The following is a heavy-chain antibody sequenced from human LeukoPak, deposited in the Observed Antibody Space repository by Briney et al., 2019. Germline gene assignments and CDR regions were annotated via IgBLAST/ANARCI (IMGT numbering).Heavy chain of an antibody. J-gene: IGHJ4*02. CDR2: IKTIPEGRTT. CDR1: GFTFSNAW. D-gene: IGHD2-21*02. Sequence: GGSLRLSCAASGFTFSNAWMSWVRQAPGKGLEWVGRIKTIPEGRTTDYTAPVKVRFTVSRDDSQNTLYLQMTTLKIEDTAVYYCATDDPAYCNGDCYPRLWGQGTLVTVS. V-gene: IGHV3-15*01. CDR3: ATDDPAYCNGDCYPRL.